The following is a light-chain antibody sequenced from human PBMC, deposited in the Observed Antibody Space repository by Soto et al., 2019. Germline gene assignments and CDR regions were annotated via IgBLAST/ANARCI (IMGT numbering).Light chain of an antibody. V-gene: IGLV1-51*01. CDR1: SSNIGNNY. CDR3: GTWDSSLSAEV. CDR2: DNN. J-gene: IGLJ2*01. Sequence: QSALTQPPSLSAAPGQKVTISCSGSSSNIGNNYVSWYQQLPGTAPKLLIYDNNKRPSGIPDRFSGSKSGTSATLGITGLQTGDEADYYCGTWDSSLSAEVFGGGTQLTVL.